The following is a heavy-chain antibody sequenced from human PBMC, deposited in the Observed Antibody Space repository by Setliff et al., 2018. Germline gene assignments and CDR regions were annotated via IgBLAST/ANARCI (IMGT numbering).Heavy chain of an antibody. V-gene: IGHV1-69*05. CDR1: GYSFINYG. CDR3: AREGVDSRSSTDYRYYMDV. Sequence: ASVKVSCKTSGYSFINYGINWVRQAPGQGLEWMGGTIPIFGTTNYAQKFHGRVTIITDESTSTAYMELSSLRTEDTAVYYCAREGVDSRSSTDYRYYMDVWGKGTTVTVSS. CDR2: TIPIFGTT. J-gene: IGHJ6*03. D-gene: IGHD6-6*01.